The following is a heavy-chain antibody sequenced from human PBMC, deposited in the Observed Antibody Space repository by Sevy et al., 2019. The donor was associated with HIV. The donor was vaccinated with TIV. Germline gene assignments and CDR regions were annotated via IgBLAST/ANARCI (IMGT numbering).Heavy chain of an antibody. Sequence: GGSLRLSCAASGFTFSSFFMSWVRQAPGKGLEWVANIKQDGSEKYYVDSVKGRFTISRDNARNSVYLQMNSLRAEDMGVYYCARDLTAPYYYYGMDVWGQGTMVTVSS. V-gene: IGHV3-7*01. CDR3: ARDLTAPYYYYGMDV. D-gene: IGHD1-20*01. CDR1: GFTFSSFF. J-gene: IGHJ6*02. CDR2: IKQDGSEK.